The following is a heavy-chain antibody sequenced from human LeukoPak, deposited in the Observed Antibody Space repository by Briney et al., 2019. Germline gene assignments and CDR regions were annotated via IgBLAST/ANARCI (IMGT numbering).Heavy chain of an antibody. CDR2: IFTIGST. CDR3: ARESLSANNGILFDY. CDR1: GGSITSGSYY. D-gene: IGHD1-14*01. Sequence: PSETLSLTCTVSGGSITSGSYYWSWIRQPAGKGREWIARIFTIGSTNYNPSLKSRVTISADTSKTQFSLKLSSVTAADTAVYYCARESLSANNGILFDYWGQGPLVTVSS. J-gene: IGHJ4*02. V-gene: IGHV4-61*02.